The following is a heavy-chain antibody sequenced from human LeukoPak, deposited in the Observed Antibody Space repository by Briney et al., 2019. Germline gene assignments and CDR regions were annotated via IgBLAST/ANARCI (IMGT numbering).Heavy chain of an antibody. D-gene: IGHD2-2*01. V-gene: IGHV1-69*02. J-gene: IGHJ4*02. CDR2: IIPILGIA. CDR3: AYSCSPPCYFDY. Sequence: SVKVSCKASGGTFSSYTISWVRQAPGQGLEGLGRIIPILGIANYAQKFQGRVTITADKSTSTAYMELSSLRSEDTAVYYCAYSCSPPCYFDYWGQGTLVTVSS. CDR1: GGTFSSYT.